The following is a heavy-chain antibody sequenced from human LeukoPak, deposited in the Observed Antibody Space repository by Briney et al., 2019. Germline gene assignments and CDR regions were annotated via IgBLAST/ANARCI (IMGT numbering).Heavy chain of an antibody. CDR3: TTAPRITISFV. CDR2: IKSKTDGGTT. Sequence: GGSLRLSCAASGFTFSNAWMSWVRQAPGKELEWVGRIKSKTDGGTTDYAAPGKGRFTIARDDSKNTLYLQMNSLKPEDTAVYYCTTAPRITISFVWGQGTLVTVSS. J-gene: IGHJ4*02. V-gene: IGHV3-15*01. CDR1: GFTFSNAW. D-gene: IGHD3-3*01.